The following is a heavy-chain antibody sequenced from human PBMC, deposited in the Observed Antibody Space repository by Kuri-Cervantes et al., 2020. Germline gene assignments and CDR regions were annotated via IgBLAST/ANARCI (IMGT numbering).Heavy chain of an antibody. J-gene: IGHJ4*02. D-gene: IGHD5-12*01. CDR1: GFTFSSYW. CDR2: INSDGSST. V-gene: IGHV3-74*01. Sequence: GESLKISCAASGFTFSSYWMHWVRQAPGKGPVWVSRINSDGSSTSYADSVKGRFTISRDNAKNTLYLQMNSLRAEDTAVYYCAIMGYSGYDFFYWGQGTLVTVSS. CDR3: AIMGYSGYDFFY.